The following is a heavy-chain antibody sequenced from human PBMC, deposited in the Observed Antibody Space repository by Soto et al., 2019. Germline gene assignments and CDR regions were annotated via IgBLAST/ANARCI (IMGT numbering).Heavy chain of an antibody. CDR2: INPNSGGT. J-gene: IGHJ5*02. CDR1: GYTFTGYY. Sequence: ASVKVSCKASGYTFTGYYMHWVRQAPGQGLGWMGWINPNSGGTNYAQKFQGRVTMTRDTSISTAYMELSRLRSDDTAVYYCARDAAVAGTEENQNWFDPWGQGTLVTVSS. CDR3: ARDAAVAGTEENQNWFDP. V-gene: IGHV1-2*02. D-gene: IGHD6-19*01.